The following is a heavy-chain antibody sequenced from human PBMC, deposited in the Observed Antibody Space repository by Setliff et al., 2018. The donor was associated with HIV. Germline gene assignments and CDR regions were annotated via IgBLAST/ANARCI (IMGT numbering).Heavy chain of an antibody. V-gene: IGHV1-8*02. CDR1: GGTFSSYA. D-gene: IGHD2-8*02. Sequence: ASVKVSCKASGGTFSSYAISWVRQAPGQGLDWMGWMNPNTGDTGFAQRFQDRFIMTSDTATNTAFLEQKSLTSDDTAVYYCVSRQLGGVDFWGQGTLVTVSS. J-gene: IGHJ4*02. CDR2: MNPNTGDT. CDR3: VSRQLGGVDF.